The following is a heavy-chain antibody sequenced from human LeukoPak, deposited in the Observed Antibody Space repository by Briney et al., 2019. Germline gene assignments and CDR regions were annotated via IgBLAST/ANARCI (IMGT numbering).Heavy chain of an antibody. CDR2: VHYSGTA. CDR3: ARGYGDFRVEGRYFHS. D-gene: IGHD4-17*01. Sequence: SETLSLTCTVSDGSITNYDWSWVRQPPGKGLEFIGHVHYSGTANYNPSLRSRVTISIDTSKKHFFLKLKSATAADTAVYYCARGYGDFRVEGRYFHSWGQGTLVTVSS. V-gene: IGHV4-59*01. CDR1: DGSITNYD. J-gene: IGHJ4*02.